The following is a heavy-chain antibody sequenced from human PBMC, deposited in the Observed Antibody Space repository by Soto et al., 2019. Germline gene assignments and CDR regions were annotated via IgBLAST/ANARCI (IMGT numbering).Heavy chain of an antibody. V-gene: IGHV1-69*04. CDR1: GGTFSSYT. Sequence: ASVKVSRKASGGTFSSYTISWVRQAPGQGLEWMGRIIPILGIANYAQKFQGRVTITADKSTSTAYMELSSLRSEDTAVYYCAREPRTRNHAAFDYWGQGTLVTVSS. CDR2: IIPILGIA. J-gene: IGHJ4*02. D-gene: IGHD1-1*01. CDR3: AREPRTRNHAAFDY.